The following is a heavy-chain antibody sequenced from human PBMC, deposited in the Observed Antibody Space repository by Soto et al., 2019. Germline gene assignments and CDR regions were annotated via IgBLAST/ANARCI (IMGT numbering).Heavy chain of an antibody. J-gene: IGHJ4*02. CDR3: ARDRDRSTTYYFHY. CDR1: GFSFSDYA. CDR2: ISSDGTKK. Sequence: QVQLVESGGGVVQPGRSLRLSCAASGFSFSDYAMHWVRQAPGKGLEWVAVISSDGTKKYYADSVKGRFTIFTDNSKNTLFLQMHSLTAEDTAVYFCARDRDRSTTYYFHYWGQGSLVTVSS. V-gene: IGHV3-30-3*01. D-gene: IGHD6-13*01.